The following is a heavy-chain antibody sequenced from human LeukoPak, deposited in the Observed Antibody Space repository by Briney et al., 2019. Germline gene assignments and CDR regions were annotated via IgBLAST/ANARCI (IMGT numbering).Heavy chain of an antibody. Sequence: ASVKVSCKASGYTFTSYGISWVRQAPGQGLEWMGGFDPEDGETIYAQKFQGRVTMTEDTSTDTAYMELSSLRSEDTAVYYCATTGRGSGWYEGFDPWGQGTLVTVSS. J-gene: IGHJ5*02. V-gene: IGHV1-24*01. D-gene: IGHD6-19*01. CDR2: FDPEDGET. CDR1: GYTFTSYG. CDR3: ATTGRGSGWYEGFDP.